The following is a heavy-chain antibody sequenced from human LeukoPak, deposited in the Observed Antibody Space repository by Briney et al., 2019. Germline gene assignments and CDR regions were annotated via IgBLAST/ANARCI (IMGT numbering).Heavy chain of an antibody. J-gene: IGHJ4*02. V-gene: IGHV3-23*01. D-gene: IGHD3-10*01. Sequence: GGSLRLSCGASGFTFSSYAMAWVRQAPGKGLEWVSAIRGTGSSTYYADSVKGRFTISRDNSKNTLYLQMNSLRAEDTAVYYCAKGRGALAYWGQGTLVTVSS. CDR1: GFTFSSYA. CDR2: IRGTGSST. CDR3: AKGRGALAY.